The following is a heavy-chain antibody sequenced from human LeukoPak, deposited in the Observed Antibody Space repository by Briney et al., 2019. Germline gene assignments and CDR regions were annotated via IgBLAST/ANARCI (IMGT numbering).Heavy chain of an antibody. J-gene: IGHJ4*02. V-gene: IGHV1-24*01. Sequence: GASVKVSRRVSGYSLTELSIHWVRQRPGEGLEWMGGFDRENGKTLYSRDFEGRVTMTEDASLATAYLHLSSLRSDDTAVYYCATGDYGGIYFDSWGKGTLLIVSS. D-gene: IGHD4-23*01. CDR2: FDRENGKT. CDR3: ATGDYGGIYFDS. CDR1: GYSLTELS.